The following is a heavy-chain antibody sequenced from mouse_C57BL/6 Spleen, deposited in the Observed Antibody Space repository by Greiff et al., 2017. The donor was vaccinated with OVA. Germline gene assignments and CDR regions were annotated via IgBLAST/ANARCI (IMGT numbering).Heavy chain of an antibody. D-gene: IGHD2-1*01. Sequence: QVQLQQSGAELVKPGASVKMSCKASGYTFTSYWITWVKQRPGQGLEWIGDIYPGSGSTNYNEKFKSKATLTVDTSSSTAYMQLSSLTSEDSAVYYCARSLYYVYAMDYWGQGTSVTVSS. V-gene: IGHV1-55*01. CDR3: ARSLYYVYAMDY. CDR2: IYPGSGST. J-gene: IGHJ4*01. CDR1: GYTFTSYW.